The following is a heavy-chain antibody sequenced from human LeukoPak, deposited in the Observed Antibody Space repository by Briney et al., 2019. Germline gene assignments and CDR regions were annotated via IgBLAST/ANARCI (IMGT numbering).Heavy chain of an antibody. Sequence: SETLSLTCTVSGGSISSYYWSWIRQPPGKGLEWIGEINHSGSTNYNPSLKSRVTISVDTSKNQFSLKLSSVTAADTAVYYSYYYYGMDAWGQGTTVTVSS. CDR1: GGSISSYY. CDR2: INHSGST. CDR3: YYYYGMDA. J-gene: IGHJ6*02. V-gene: IGHV4-34*01.